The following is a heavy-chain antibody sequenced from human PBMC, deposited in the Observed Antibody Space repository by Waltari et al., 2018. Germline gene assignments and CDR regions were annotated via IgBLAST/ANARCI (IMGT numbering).Heavy chain of an antibody. Sequence: EVQLVESGGDLVQPGGCRRLSCVASGLGLSSYWMSWVRPAPGKGLEWVANIKQDGTIKGYVGSVKGRFTISRDNAKNSLYLQMNSLRGEDTAVYYCARDLYSGSYSDDYWGQGTLVTVSS. CDR2: IKQDGTIK. CDR3: ARDLYSGSYSDDY. V-gene: IGHV3-7*01. CDR1: GLGLSSYW. J-gene: IGHJ4*02. D-gene: IGHD1-26*01.